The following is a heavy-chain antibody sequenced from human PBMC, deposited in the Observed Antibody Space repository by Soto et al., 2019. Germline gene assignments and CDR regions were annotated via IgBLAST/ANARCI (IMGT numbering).Heavy chain of an antibody. V-gene: IGHV1-69*08. Sequence: QVQLVQSGAEVKKPGASLRVSCETSGDTSTIYTITWVRQAPGQGLQWMGRIVPILRITNYAQEFQGRLTITADSSTSTVHIELTSRTSEDTPVYYCPTDKFGAGRVGVHSWGQGTLVIVSS. CDR2: IVPILRIT. CDR3: PTDKFGAGRVGVHS. J-gene: IGHJ5*02. CDR1: GDTSTIYT. D-gene: IGHD3-10*01.